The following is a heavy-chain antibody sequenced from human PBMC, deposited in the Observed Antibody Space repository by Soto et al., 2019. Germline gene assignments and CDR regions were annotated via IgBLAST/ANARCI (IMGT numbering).Heavy chain of an antibody. CDR3: ARHPPDYNYYYYYGMDV. V-gene: IGHV5-10-1*01. J-gene: IGHJ6*02. CDR1: GYSFTSYW. CDR2: IDPSDSYT. Sequence: GESLKISCKGSGYSFTSYWISWVRQMPGKGLEWMGRIDPSDSYTNYSPSFQGHVTISADKSISTAYLQWGCLKASDTAMYYCARHPPDYNYYYYYGMDVWGQGTTVTVSS. D-gene: IGHD1-20*01.